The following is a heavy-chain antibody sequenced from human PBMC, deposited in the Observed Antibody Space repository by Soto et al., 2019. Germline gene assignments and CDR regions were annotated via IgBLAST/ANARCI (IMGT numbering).Heavy chain of an antibody. CDR2: IWYDGSQK. CDR3: ARDDCSTTSCLAY. V-gene: IGHV3-33*01. J-gene: IGHJ4*02. CDR1: GFTFSNYG. Sequence: QVQLVESGGGVVQPGRSLRLSCSTSGFTFSNYGFHWVRQAPGKGLEWVAVIWYDGSQKYYASSVKGRFTDSRDNSKNTLFLQMSSLRAEDTAIYHCARDDCSTTSCLAYWGQGTLVAVSS. D-gene: IGHD2-2*01.